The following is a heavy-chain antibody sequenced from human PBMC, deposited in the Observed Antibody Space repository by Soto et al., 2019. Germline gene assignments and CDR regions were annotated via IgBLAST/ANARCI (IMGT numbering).Heavy chain of an antibody. J-gene: IGHJ6*02. CDR3: ARAVFRYSSSTTSYYYGLDV. D-gene: IGHD6-19*01. Sequence: SETLSLTCTVSGGSISSYYWSWVRQPPGKGLEWIGYMYYRGSTNYNPSLKSRVTISVDTSKNQLSLKLNSVTAADTAVYYCARAVFRYSSSTTSYYYGLDVWGQGTTVTVSS. CDR1: GGSISSYY. CDR2: MYYRGST. V-gene: IGHV4-59*08.